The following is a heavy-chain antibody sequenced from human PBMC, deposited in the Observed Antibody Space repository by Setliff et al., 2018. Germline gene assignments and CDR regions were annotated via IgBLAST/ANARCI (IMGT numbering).Heavy chain of an antibody. CDR2: IDSSGTT. CDR1: GGSLSSGPHY. Sequence: SETLSLTCTVSGGSLSSGPHYWTWVRQPAGKGLEWIGHIDSSGTTNYNPSLKSRVTISLDTSKSQFFLKLNSVTAADTGVYYCARMTGFAYMDVWGKGTPVTVSS. J-gene: IGHJ6*03. V-gene: IGHV4-61*09. CDR3: ARMTGFAYMDV.